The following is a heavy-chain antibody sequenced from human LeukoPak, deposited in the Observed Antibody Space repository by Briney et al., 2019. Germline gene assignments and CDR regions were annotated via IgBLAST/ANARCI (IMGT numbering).Heavy chain of an antibody. Sequence: ASVKVSCKASGYTFTSYGISWVRQAPGQGLEWMGWISAYNGNTNYAQKLQGRVTMTTDTSTSTAYMELRSLRSDDTAVYYCARRSAGPRGDYYYYYMDVWGKGTTVTISS. CDR1: GYTFTSYG. D-gene: IGHD3-10*01. CDR2: ISAYNGNT. CDR3: ARRSAGPRGDYYYYYMDV. V-gene: IGHV1-18*01. J-gene: IGHJ6*03.